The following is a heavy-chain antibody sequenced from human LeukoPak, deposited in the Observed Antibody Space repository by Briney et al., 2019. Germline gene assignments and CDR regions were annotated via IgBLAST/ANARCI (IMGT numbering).Heavy chain of an antibody. CDR3: ARARFKHLYGMDV. J-gene: IGHJ6*02. V-gene: IGHV4-59*01. D-gene: IGHD3-3*01. CDR2: IYYSGST. CDR1: GGSISSYY. Sequence: PSETLSLTCTVSGGSISSYYWSWIRQPPGKGLEWIGYIYYSGSTNYNPSLKSRVTISVDTSKNQFSLKLSSATAADTAVYYCARARFKHLYGMDVWGQGTTVTVSS.